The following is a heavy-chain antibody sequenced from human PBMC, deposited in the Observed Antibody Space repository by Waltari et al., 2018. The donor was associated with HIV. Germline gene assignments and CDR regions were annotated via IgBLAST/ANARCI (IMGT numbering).Heavy chain of an antibody. Sequence: EVQLVESGGGLVQPGGSLRLSCAASGFTFGRYWMHWVRQAPGKGLVWVSCISSDGSTTNYADSVKGRLTISRDNAKNTLYLQMNSLRADDTAVYYCARENTMTYYDALDIWGQGTMVTVSS. CDR2: ISSDGSTT. V-gene: IGHV3-74*01. CDR1: GFTFGRYW. CDR3: ARENTMTYYDALDI. D-gene: IGHD4-17*01. J-gene: IGHJ3*02.